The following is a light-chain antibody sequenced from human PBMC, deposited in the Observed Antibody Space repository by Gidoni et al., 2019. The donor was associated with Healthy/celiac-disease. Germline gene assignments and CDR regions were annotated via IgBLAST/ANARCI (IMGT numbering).Light chain of an antibody. CDR2: DVS. Sequence: QSALTQPASVSGSPGQSITISCTGTSSDVGGYNYVSWYQQHPDKAPKLMIYDVSNRPSGVSNRFSGSKSGNTASLTISGLQAEDEADYYCSSYTSSSTKVFGGGTKLTV. J-gene: IGLJ3*02. CDR3: SSYTSSSTKV. CDR1: SSDVGGYNY. V-gene: IGLV2-14*01.